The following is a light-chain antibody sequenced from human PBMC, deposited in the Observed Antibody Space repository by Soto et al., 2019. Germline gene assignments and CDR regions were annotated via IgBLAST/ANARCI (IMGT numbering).Light chain of an antibody. CDR1: QSVSSS. V-gene: IGKV3-11*01. CDR3: QPRSNWPPEVT. J-gene: IGKJ3*01. CDR2: DAS. Sequence: EIVLTQSPDTLSLSPGERATLSCRASQSVSSSLAWYQQKPGQAPRLLIYDASNRATGIPARFSGSGSGTDFTLTISSLGPEDFAVYYCQPRSNWPPEVTFGPGTKVDIK.